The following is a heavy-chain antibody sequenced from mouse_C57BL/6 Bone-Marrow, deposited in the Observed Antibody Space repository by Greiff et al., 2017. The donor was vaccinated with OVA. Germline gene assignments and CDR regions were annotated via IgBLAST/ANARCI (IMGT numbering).Heavy chain of an antibody. V-gene: IGHV1-76*01. CDR2: IYPGSGNT. CDR3: ARPIYYYAMDY. CDR1: GYTFTDYY. Sequence: VQLQQSGAELVRPGASVKLSCKASGYTFTDYYINWVKQRPGQGLEWIARIYPGSGNTYYNEKFKGKATLTAEKSSSTAYMQLSSLTSDYSAVYFCARPIYYYAMDYWGQGTSVTVSS. J-gene: IGHJ4*01.